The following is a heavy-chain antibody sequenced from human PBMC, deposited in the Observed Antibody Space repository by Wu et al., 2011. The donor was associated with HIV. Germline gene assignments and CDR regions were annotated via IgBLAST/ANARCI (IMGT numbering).Heavy chain of an antibody. CDR3: ASGEGRYFDWSPPFN. D-gene: IGHD3-9*01. CDR1: GGTSRNYA. Sequence: QVQLVQSGAEVKKPGSSVKVSCKASGGTSRNYAVSWVRQAPGQGLEWMGGIIPIFGTPKYAKKFQGRVTITTDESTSTAYMELSSLRSEDTAVYYCASGEGRYFDWSPPFNWGQGTLVTVSS. CDR2: IIPIFGTP. J-gene: IGHJ4*02. V-gene: IGHV1-69*05.